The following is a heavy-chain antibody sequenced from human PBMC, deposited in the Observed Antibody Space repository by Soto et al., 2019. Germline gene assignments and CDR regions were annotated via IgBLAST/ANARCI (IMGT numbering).Heavy chain of an antibody. J-gene: IGHJ6*02. CDR3: AREMVRGYYYYGMDV. V-gene: IGHV1-69*13. CDR1: GGTFSSYA. CDR2: IIPIFGTA. D-gene: IGHD3-10*01. Sequence: PSVKVSCKASGGTFSSYAISWVRQAPGQGLEWMGGIIPIFGTANYAQKFQGRVTITADESTSTAYMELSSLRSEDTAVYYCAREMVRGYYYYGMDVWGQGTTVTVSS.